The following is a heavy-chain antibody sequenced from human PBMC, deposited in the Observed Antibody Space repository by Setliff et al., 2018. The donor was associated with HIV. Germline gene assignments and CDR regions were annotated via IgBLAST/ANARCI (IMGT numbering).Heavy chain of an antibody. CDR1: GYTFSSYA. V-gene: IGHV1-18*01. CDR2: INLYKDDT. Sequence: ASVKVSCKASGYTFSSYAITWVRQAPGQGLEWMGSINLYKDDTHYAQKFQDRVAMTADTSTNTVYMELRSLRSDDTAVYYCARYALCSDDCSGEGADIWGQGTLVTVSS. CDR3: ARYALCSDDCSGEGADI. D-gene: IGHD2-21*01. J-gene: IGHJ4*02.